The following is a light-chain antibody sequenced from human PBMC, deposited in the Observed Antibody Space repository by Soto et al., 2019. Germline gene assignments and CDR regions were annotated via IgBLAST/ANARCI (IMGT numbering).Light chain of an antibody. CDR2: KAS. CDR1: QSISSW. V-gene: IGKV1-5*03. J-gene: IGKJ1*01. CDR3: LQYNSHSWT. Sequence: DIQMTQSPSTLSASVGDRVTITCRASQSISSWLAWYQHKPGKAPKLLIYKASGLESGVPSRFSGSGSGTEFTLTISTLQPEDFASYYCLQYNSHSWTFGQGTKVEIK.